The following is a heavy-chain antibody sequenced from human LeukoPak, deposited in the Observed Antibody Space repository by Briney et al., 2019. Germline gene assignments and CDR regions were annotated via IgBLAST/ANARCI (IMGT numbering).Heavy chain of an antibody. D-gene: IGHD4-17*01. Sequence: SQTLSLTCAISGDSVSTNTAAWNWIRQSPSRGLEWLGRAYYRSKWYRDYAVSVRGRITINPDTSKNHFSLQLDSVTPEDTAVYYCARHAYGDYPFFDYWGQGTLVTVSS. CDR1: GDSVSTNTAA. V-gene: IGHV6-1*01. CDR3: ARHAYGDYPFFDY. J-gene: IGHJ4*02. CDR2: AYYRSKWYR.